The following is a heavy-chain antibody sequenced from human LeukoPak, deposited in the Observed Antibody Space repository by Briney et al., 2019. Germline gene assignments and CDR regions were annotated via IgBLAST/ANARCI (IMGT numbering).Heavy chain of an antibody. CDR1: GYTFTNYY. J-gene: IGHJ5*02. Sequence: ASVKVSYKASGYTFTNYYIHWVRQAPGQGLEWMGIINPTGGSASYAQKFQGRVSMTSDTSTSTLYLELSSLRSEDTAVYYCARDRSGSRWRWFDPWGQGTLVTVSS. D-gene: IGHD6-13*01. CDR3: ARDRSGSRWRWFDP. V-gene: IGHV1-46*01. CDR2: INPTGGSA.